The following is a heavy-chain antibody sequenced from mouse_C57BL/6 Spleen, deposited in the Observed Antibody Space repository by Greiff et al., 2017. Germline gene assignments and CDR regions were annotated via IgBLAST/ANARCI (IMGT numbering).Heavy chain of an antibody. D-gene: IGHD2-4*01. Sequence: QVQLQQPGAELVKPGASVKLSCKASGYTFTSYWMHWVKQRPGQGLEWIGMIHPNSGSTNYNEKFKSKATLTVDKSSSTAYMQLSSLTSEDSAVYYCAREGYDCTFAYWGQGTLVTVSA. CDR1: GYTFTSYW. CDR2: IHPNSGST. J-gene: IGHJ3*01. CDR3: AREGYDCTFAY. V-gene: IGHV1-64*01.